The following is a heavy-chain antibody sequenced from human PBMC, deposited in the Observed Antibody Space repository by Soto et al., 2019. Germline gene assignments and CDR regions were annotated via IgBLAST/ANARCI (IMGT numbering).Heavy chain of an antibody. J-gene: IGHJ6*02. CDR3: ASSPRGYCSSTSCRELGNYYGMDV. CDR1: GYSFTSYW. CDR2: IDPRDSYT. D-gene: IGHD2-2*01. V-gene: IGHV5-10-1*01. Sequence: PGESLKISCKGSGYSFTSYWISWVRQMPGKDLEKMGRIDPRDSYTNYSPSFQAHVTISADKSISTAYLQWSSLKASDTAMYYCASSPRGYCSSTSCRELGNYYGMDVWGQGTTVTVSS.